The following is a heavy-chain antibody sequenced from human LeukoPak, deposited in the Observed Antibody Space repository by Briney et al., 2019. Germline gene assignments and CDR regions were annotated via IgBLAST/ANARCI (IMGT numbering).Heavy chain of an antibody. V-gene: IGHV1-46*03. CDR3: ARPSYYYDSSGYYNY. CDR2: INPSGGST. D-gene: IGHD3-22*01. CDR1: GYTFTSYY. J-gene: IGHJ4*02. Sequence: GASVKVSCKASGYTFTSYYVHWVRQAPGQGLEWMGIINPSGGSTSYAQKFQGRVTMTRDTSTSTVYMELSSLRSEDMAVYYCARPSYYYDSSGYYNYWGQGTLVTVSS.